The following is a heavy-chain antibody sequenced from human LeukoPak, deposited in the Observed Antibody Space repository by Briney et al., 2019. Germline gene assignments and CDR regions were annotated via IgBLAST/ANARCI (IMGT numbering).Heavy chain of an antibody. Sequence: GGSLRLSCAASGFIFNNFGLIWVRQAPGKGLEWVSAISKDGGGTQYADFVEGRFTISRDNSKNTLFLQMSSLRAEDMALYLCAKGSSSYF. V-gene: IGHV3-23*01. CDR3: AKGSSSYF. CDR2: ISKDGGGT. J-gene: IGHJ4*01. D-gene: IGHD2-2*01. CDR1: GFIFNNFG.